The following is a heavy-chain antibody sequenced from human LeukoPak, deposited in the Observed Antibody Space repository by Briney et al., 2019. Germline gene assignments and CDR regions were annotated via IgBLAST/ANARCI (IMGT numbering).Heavy chain of an antibody. CDR3: AREFPRGYCSSTSCRWFDP. CDR2: IYTSGST. J-gene: IGHJ5*02. D-gene: IGHD2-2*03. Sequence: SETLSLTCTVSGGSISSYYWGWIRQPAGKGLEWIGRIYTSGSTNYNPSLKSRVTMSVDTSKNQFSLKLSSVTAADTAVYYCAREFPRGYCSSTSCRWFDPWGQGTLVTVSS. V-gene: IGHV4-4*07. CDR1: GGSISSYY.